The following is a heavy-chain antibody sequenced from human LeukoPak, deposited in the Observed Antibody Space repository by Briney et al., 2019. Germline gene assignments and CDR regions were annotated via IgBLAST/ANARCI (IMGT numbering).Heavy chain of an antibody. J-gene: IGHJ4*02. V-gene: IGHV5-51*01. CDR1: GYSFTDYW. D-gene: IGHD2-15*01. CDR2: IYPGDSDT. Sequence: GESLKISCKDSGYSFTDYWIGWVRQMPGKGLEWMGIIYPGDSDTRYSPSFQGQVTISADKSISTAYLQWSSLKASDTAMYYCASPSCRGSGGPYWGDYGGQGTLVTV. CDR3: ASPSCRGSGGPYWGDY.